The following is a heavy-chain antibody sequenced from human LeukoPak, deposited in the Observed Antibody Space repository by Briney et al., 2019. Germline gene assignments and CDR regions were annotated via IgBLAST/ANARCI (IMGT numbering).Heavy chain of an antibody. J-gene: IGHJ6*02. V-gene: IGHV4-59*01. D-gene: IGHD3-10*01. Sequence: PSETLSLTCIVSGDSMRSYYWSWIRQAPGKGLEWLGHQDDRGDTNYNPSLKGRGSISVDMSTNQFSLRLRSVTAADTAVYYCARDSRYVSGWFDDGLDVWGPGTTVTVSS. CDR3: ARDSRYVSGWFDDGLDV. CDR1: GDSMRSYY. CDR2: QDDRGDT.